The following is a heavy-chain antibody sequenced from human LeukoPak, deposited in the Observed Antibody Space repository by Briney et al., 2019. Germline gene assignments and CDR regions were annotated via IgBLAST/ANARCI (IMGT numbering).Heavy chain of an antibody. CDR2: IWYGGSNK. CDR1: GFTFSRYG. D-gene: IGHD2-15*01. Sequence: GGSLRLFCAASGFTFSRYGMQWVRQAPGKGLEWVAIIWYGGSNKYYADSVKGRFTISRDNSKNTLYLQMHSLRAEDTAVYCCAREVVAATPGYYYGMDVWGQGTTVTVSS. J-gene: IGHJ6*02. V-gene: IGHV3-33*01. CDR3: AREVVAATPGYYYGMDV.